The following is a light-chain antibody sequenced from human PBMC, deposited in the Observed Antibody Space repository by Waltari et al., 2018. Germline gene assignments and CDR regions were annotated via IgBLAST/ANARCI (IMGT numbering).Light chain of an antibody. Sequence: SFVVTQTPSVSVAPGQTAKIECGGKNIGSKSVQWYQQKAGKAPVLVIYDDSDRHTGIPERFSGANSRNTATLTICSVEAGDEADYYCQVWDDNSEQVIFGGGSKLTVL. CDR2: DDS. V-gene: IGLV3-21*02. CDR1: NIGSKS. CDR3: QVWDDNSEQVI. J-gene: IGLJ2*01.